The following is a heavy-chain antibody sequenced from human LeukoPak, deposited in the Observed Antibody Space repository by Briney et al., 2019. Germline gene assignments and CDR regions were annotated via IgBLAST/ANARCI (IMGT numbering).Heavy chain of an antibody. CDR1: GFTFSSYG. CDR3: ARSLTMVRAYDY. Sequence: GGSLRLSCAASGFTFSSYGMHWVRQAPGKGLEWVTFIQYDGSNKYYADSVKGRFTISRDNSKNTVCLQINSLRTEDTAVYYCARSLTMVRAYDYWGQGTLVTVSS. J-gene: IGHJ4*02. CDR2: IQYDGSNK. D-gene: IGHD3-10*01. V-gene: IGHV3-30*02.